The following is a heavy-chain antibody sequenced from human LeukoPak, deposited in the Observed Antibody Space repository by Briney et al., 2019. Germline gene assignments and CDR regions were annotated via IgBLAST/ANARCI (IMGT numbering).Heavy chain of an antibody. J-gene: IGHJ3*02. CDR3: AKSNGYGLVDI. D-gene: IGHD3-10*01. Sequence: PSETLSLTCTVSGYSISSGYYWGWIRQPPGKGREWIGRIYHSGSTYYNPSLKSRVTISVDTSKNQFSLKLSSVTAADTAVYYCAKSNGYGLVDIWGQGTMVTVSS. V-gene: IGHV4-38-2*02. CDR2: IYHSGST. CDR1: GYSISSGYY.